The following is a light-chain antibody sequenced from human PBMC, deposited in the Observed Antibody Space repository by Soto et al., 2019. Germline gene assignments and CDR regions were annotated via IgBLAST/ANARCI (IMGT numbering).Light chain of an antibody. J-gene: IGKJ2*01. CDR1: QSVRNSY. V-gene: IGKV3-20*01. CDR2: GAD. CDR3: QQYGSSPRYT. Sequence: EIVLTQFPDTLSLSPGERATLSCRASQSVRNSYLAWYQQRPGQAPRLLIYGADSRATGIPDRFSGSWSDTDFTLTISRLEPADFAVYYCQQYGSSPRYTFGQGTKLEI.